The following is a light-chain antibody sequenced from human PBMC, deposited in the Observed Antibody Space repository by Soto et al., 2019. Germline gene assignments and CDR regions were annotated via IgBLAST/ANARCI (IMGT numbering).Light chain of an antibody. V-gene: IGKV1-39*01. J-gene: IGKJ5*01. CDR3: QQSYSTPIT. CDR1: QSTSNY. CDR2: AAS. Sequence: DIQMTQSPSSLSASVGDRVTITCRASQSTSNYLNWYQQKPGKAPKLLIYAASTLQRGVPSRFSGGGSGTDFTLTISSLQPEDFATYYCQQSYSTPITFGQGTRLEIK.